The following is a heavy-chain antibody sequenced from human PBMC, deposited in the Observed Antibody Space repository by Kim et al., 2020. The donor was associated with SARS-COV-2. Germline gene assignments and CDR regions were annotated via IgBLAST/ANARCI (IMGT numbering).Heavy chain of an antibody. D-gene: IGHD5-12*01. Sequence: GGSLRLSCAGSGFTFSRDWMHWVRQVPGKGLEWLSRINDGGSETYYADSVKGRFTITRDNAKSALYLQMNSLRAEDTAMYYCARAGGYDFIHKYFYGLDVWGQGTTVTVSS. CDR1: GFTFSRDW. V-gene: IGHV3-74*01. CDR3: ARAGGYDFIHKYFYGLDV. CDR2: INDGGSET. J-gene: IGHJ6*02.